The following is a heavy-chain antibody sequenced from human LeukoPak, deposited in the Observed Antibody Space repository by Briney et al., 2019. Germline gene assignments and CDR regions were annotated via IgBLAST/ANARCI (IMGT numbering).Heavy chain of an antibody. D-gene: IGHD3-22*01. J-gene: IGHJ4*02. CDR1: GFTFSSYG. CDR3: ARALLYYDSSGAYDY. V-gene: IGHV3-33*01. Sequence: GRSLRLSCAASGFTFSSYGMHRVRQAPGKGLEWVAVIWYDGSNKYYADSVKGRFTISRDNSKDTLYLQMNSLRAEDTAVYYRARALLYYDSSGAYDYWGQGTLVTVSS. CDR2: IWYDGSNK.